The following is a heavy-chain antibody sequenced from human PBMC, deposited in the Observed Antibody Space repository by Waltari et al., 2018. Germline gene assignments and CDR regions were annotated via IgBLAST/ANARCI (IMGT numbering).Heavy chain of an antibody. CDR2: INTKTGNP. D-gene: IGHD4-17*01. CDR3: AAGLDYLSSYFDP. Sequence: QVQLVQSGSELQERGATVKSSRPTSGYTFISKAMNWLRQAPGQGLQWMGWINTKTGNPTYAQGFTGRFVFSLDTSVGTAYLQINSLEAADTAVYYCAAGLDYLSSYFDPWGQGTLVTVSS. CDR1: GYTFISKA. J-gene: IGHJ5*02. V-gene: IGHV7-4-1*02.